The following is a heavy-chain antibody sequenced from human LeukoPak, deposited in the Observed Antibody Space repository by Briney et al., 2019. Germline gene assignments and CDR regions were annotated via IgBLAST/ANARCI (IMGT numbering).Heavy chain of an antibody. Sequence: PGGSLRLSCAASGFTFSGSAMHWVRQASGKGLEWVDRIRSKANSYATAYAASVKGRFTISRDDSKNTAYLQMNSLKTEDTAVYYCTRRGPYCSSTSCYSYYYYMDVWGKGTTVTVSS. CDR2: IRSKANSYAT. CDR1: GFTFSGSA. J-gene: IGHJ6*03. CDR3: TRRGPYCSSTSCYSYYYYMDV. D-gene: IGHD2-2*01. V-gene: IGHV3-73*01.